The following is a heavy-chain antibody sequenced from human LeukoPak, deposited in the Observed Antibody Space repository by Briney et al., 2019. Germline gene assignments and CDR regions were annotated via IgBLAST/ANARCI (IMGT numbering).Heavy chain of an antibody. CDR2: ISSSGRTI. D-gene: IGHD3-9*01. V-gene: IGHV3-48*03. CDR1: GFTFSSYE. J-gene: IGHJ4*02. Sequence: PGGSLRLSCAVSGFTFSSYEMNWVRQAPGKGLEWVSYISSSGRTIYNADSVKGRFTISRDNAKSSLSLQMNSLRAEDTALYYCARGLRYFDWLPGYWGQGTLVTVSS. CDR3: ARGLRYFDWLPGY.